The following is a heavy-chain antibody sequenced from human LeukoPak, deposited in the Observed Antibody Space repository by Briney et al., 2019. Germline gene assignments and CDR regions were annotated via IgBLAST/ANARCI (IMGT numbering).Heavy chain of an antibody. Sequence: SETLSLTCTVSGGSMTSRYWSWLRQSPGKGLEWIGYIHDSGSTNYNPSLRSRVTISLDTSNNHFSLRLSSVTAADTAMYYCARDSSYCPDASCWGPDVQVVPGYYFGYWGPGILVTVTS. CDR1: GGSMTSRY. V-gene: IGHV4-59*11. CDR3: ARDSSYCPDASCWGPDVQVVPGYYFGY. J-gene: IGHJ4*02. D-gene: IGHD6-6*01. CDR2: IHDSGST.